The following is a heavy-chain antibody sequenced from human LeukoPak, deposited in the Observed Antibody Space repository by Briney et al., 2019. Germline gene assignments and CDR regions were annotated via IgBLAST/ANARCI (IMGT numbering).Heavy chain of an antibody. CDR1: GGSISSYY. CDR3: ARDARTYYYDSRRLWFDP. Sequence: KASETLSLTCTVSGGSISSYYWSWIRQPPGKGLEWIGYIYYSGSTNYNPSLKSRVTISVDTSKNQFSLNLSSATAADTAVYYCARDARTYYYDSRRLWFDPWGQGTLVTVSP. D-gene: IGHD3-22*01. CDR2: IYYSGST. V-gene: IGHV4-59*12. J-gene: IGHJ5*02.